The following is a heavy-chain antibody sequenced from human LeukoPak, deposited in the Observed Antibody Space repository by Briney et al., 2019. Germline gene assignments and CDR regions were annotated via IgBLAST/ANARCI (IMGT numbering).Heavy chain of an antibody. V-gene: IGHV1-2*02. Sequence: ASVKVSCKASGYTFTGYYMHWVRQAPGQGLEWMGWINPNSGGTNYAQKFQGRVTMTRDTSISTVYMELSRLRSDDTAVYYCARGLISGSYLSDYWGQGTLVTVSS. CDR3: ARGLISGSYLSDY. CDR2: INPNSGGT. CDR1: GYTFTGYY. D-gene: IGHD1-26*01. J-gene: IGHJ4*02.